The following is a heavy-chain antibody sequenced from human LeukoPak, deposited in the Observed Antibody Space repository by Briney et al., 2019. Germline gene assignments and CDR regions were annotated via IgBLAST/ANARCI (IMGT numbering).Heavy chain of an antibody. D-gene: IGHD6-13*01. CDR1: GGSISSGGYY. Sequence: SETLSLTCTVSGGSISSGGYYWSWIRQPPGKGLEWIGYIYHSGSTYYNPSLKSRVTISVDRSKNQFSLKLSSVTAADTAVYYCARDSVAAAGTQFFDYWGQGTLVTVSS. J-gene: IGHJ4*02. CDR2: IYHSGST. V-gene: IGHV4-30-2*01. CDR3: ARDSVAAAGTQFFDY.